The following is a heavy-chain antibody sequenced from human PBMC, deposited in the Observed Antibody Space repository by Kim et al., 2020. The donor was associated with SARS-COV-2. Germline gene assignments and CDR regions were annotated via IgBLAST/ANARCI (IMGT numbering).Heavy chain of an antibody. CDR2: IYSGGST. J-gene: IGHJ2*01. Sequence: GGSLRLSCAASGFTVSSNYMSWVRQAPGKGLEWVSVIYSGGSTYYADSVKGRFTISRDNSKNTLYLQMNSLRAEDTAVYYCARTATDDYGDYVGYFDLWGRGTLVTVSS. D-gene: IGHD4-17*01. V-gene: IGHV3-53*01. CDR3: ARTATDDYGDYVGYFDL. CDR1: GFTVSSNY.